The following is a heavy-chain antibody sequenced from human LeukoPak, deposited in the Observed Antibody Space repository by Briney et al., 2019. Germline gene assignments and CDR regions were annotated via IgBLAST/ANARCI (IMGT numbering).Heavy chain of an antibody. D-gene: IGHD1-20*01. Sequence: GGSLRLSCAASGFTFTNAWMNWVRQAPGKGLEWVGRIESKADGETIDYAAPVKGRFTFSRDDSKNMLYLQMNSLKSEDTAVYYCSTLTSRGLSDSWGQGTLVTVSS. CDR3: STLTSRGLSDS. CDR1: GFTFTNAW. CDR2: IESKADGETI. V-gene: IGHV3-15*07. J-gene: IGHJ4*02.